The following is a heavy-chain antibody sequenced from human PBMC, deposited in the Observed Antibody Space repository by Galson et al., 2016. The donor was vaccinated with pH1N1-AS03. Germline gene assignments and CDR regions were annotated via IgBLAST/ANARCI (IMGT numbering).Heavy chain of an antibody. CDR1: GHLFTNYW. Sequence: QSGAEVKQPGESLKISCKASGHLFTNYWIAWVRQMPGKGLEWMGIIYPSDSDARYSPSFQGQVTFSADKSTSTAYLHLTTLKAADSAIYYCARHASPTILSYHFDSWGRGTLVTVSS. V-gene: IGHV5-51*01. CDR2: IYPSDSDA. CDR3: ARHASPTILSYHFDS. J-gene: IGHJ4*02. D-gene: IGHD1-26*01.